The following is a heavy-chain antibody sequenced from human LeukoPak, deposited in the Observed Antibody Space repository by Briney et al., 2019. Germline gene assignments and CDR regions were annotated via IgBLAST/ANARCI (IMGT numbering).Heavy chain of an antibody. D-gene: IGHD4-17*01. J-gene: IGHJ4*02. CDR1: GFTFSSYA. V-gene: IGHV3-7*03. Sequence: GGSLRLSCAASGFTFSSYAMSWVRQAPGKGLEWVANIKQDGSEKYYVDSVKGRFTISRDNAKNSLYLQMNSLRAEDTAVYYCARDLRTYAFDYWGQGTLVTVSS. CDR3: ARDLRTYAFDY. CDR2: IKQDGSEK.